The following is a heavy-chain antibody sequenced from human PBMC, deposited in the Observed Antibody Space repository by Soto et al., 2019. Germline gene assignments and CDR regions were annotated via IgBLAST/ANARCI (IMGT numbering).Heavy chain of an antibody. CDR2: INHSGGT. CDR1: GGSVNGYY. Sequence: SETLSLTCAVYGGSVNGYYWNWIRQPPGKGLEWIGEINHSGGTHYNPSLKSRFTMSVDTAKNQFSLRLSSVTAGDTALYYCATRITVFVLLIPPFDPWGQGTQVTVS. D-gene: IGHD3-3*01. J-gene: IGHJ5*02. CDR3: ATRITVFVLLIPPFDP. V-gene: IGHV4-34*01.